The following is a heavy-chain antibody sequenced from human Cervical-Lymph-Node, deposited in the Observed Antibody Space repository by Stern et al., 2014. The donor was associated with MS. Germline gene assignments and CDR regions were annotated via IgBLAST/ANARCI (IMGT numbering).Heavy chain of an antibody. V-gene: IGHV4-39*01. D-gene: IGHD2-15*01. J-gene: IGHJ4*02. CDR2: IYYSGST. Sequence: QVQLQESGPGLVKPSETLSLTCTVSGGSISSSSYYWGWIRQPPGKGLEWIGSIYYSGSTYYNPSLKSRVTISVDTYKNQFSLKLSSVTAADTAVYYCASGGSFFFDYWGQGTLVTVSS. CDR1: GGSISSSSYY. CDR3: ASGGSFFFDY.